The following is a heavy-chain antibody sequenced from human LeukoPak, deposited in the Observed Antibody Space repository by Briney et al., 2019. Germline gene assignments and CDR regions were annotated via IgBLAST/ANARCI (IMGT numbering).Heavy chain of an antibody. CDR2: ISGSGGST. CDR3: AKDLSRSYGDYGTSGAFDI. V-gene: IGHV3-23*01. D-gene: IGHD4-17*01. CDR1: GFTFSSCA. Sequence: GGSLRLSCAASGFTFSSCAMSWVRQAPGKGLEWVSGISGSGGSTYYADSVKGRFTISRDNSKNTLYLQMNSLRAEDTAVYYCAKDLSRSYGDYGTSGAFDIWGQGTMVTVSS. J-gene: IGHJ3*02.